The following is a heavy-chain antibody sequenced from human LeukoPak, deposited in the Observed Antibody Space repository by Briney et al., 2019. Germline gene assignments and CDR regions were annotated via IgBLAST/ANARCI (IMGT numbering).Heavy chain of an antibody. CDR1: GYSFTSNY. Sequence: ASVTVSCKASGYSFTSNYIHWVRQAPGQGPEWMGMIYPRDGSTSYAQKFQGRVTVTGDTSTSTVHMELSGLRSEDTAVYYCARDQEAFDYWGQGTLVTVSS. CDR3: ARDQEAFDY. CDR2: IYPRDGST. J-gene: IGHJ4*02. V-gene: IGHV1-46*01.